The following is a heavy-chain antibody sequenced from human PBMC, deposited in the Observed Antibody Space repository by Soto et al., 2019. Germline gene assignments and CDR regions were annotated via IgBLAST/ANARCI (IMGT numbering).Heavy chain of an antibody. CDR3: ARHSVHYGDYLDY. Sequence: SETLSLTCTVSGGSISSSSYYWGWIRQPPGKGLEWIGSIYYSGSTYYNPSLKSRVTISVDTSKNQFSLKLSSVTAADTAVYYCARHSVHYGDYLDYWGQGTLVTVSS. V-gene: IGHV4-39*01. CDR2: IYYSGST. J-gene: IGHJ4*02. D-gene: IGHD4-17*01. CDR1: GGSISSSSYY.